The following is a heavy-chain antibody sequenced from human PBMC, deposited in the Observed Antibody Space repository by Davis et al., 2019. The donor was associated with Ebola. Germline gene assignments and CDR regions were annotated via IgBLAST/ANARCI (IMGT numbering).Heavy chain of an antibody. J-gene: IGHJ4*02. D-gene: IGHD3-9*01. CDR2: LYSAGAS. V-gene: IGHV3-53*01. CDR1: GFTISSSY. CDR3: AKGNQAGYPTTFDY. Sequence: GESLKISCAASGFTISSSYMSWVRRAPGEGLEWVSSLYSAGASYYADSVKGRFTISRDNSKNTLYLQMNSLRAEDTAIYYCAKGNQAGYPTTFDYWGQGTLVTVSS.